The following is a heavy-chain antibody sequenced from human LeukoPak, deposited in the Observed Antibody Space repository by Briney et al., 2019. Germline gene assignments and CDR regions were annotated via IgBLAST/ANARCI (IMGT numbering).Heavy chain of an antibody. J-gene: IGHJ4*02. Sequence: ASVKVSCKASGYTFTSYDISWVRQAPGQGLEWMGWISAYNGNTSYAQKLQGRVTMTTDTSTSTAYMELRSLRSDDTAVYYCARVNWIQLWLGYFDYWGQGTLVTVSS. D-gene: IGHD5-18*01. CDR1: GYTFTSYD. CDR3: ARVNWIQLWLGYFDY. V-gene: IGHV1-18*01. CDR2: ISAYNGNT.